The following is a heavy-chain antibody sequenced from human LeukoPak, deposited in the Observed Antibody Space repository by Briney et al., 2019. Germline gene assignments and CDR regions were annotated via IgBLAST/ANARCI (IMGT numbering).Heavy chain of an antibody. CDR2: ISAYNGST. CDR1: GYIFTNYG. D-gene: IGHD6-19*01. J-gene: IGHJ5*02. V-gene: IGHV1-18*01. Sequence: ASVKVSCKASGYIFTNYGITWVRRAPGQGLEWMGWISAYNGSTNYAQKLQGRVTMTTDTSTSTAYMELRSLRSDDTAVYYCARHGMYSSGSLDPWGQGTLVTVSS. CDR3: ARHGMYSSGSLDP.